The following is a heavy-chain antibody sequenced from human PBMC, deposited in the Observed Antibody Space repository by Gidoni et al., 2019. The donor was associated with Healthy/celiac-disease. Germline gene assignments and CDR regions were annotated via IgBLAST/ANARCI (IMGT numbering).Heavy chain of an antibody. CDR1: GGTFSSYA. Sequence: QVQLVQSGAEVKKPGSSVQVPCMASGGTFSSYAISWVRQAPGQGLEWMGGIIPSFGTANYAQKFQGRVTITADESTSTAYMGLSSLRSEDTAVYYCARVRGNYDSSGYLFDYWGQGTLVTVSS. CDR3: ARVRGNYDSSGYLFDY. D-gene: IGHD3-22*01. CDR2: IIPSFGTA. V-gene: IGHV1-69*01. J-gene: IGHJ4*02.